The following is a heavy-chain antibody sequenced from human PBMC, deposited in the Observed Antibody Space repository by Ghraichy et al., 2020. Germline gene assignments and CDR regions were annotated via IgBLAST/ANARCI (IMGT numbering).Heavy chain of an antibody. CDR3: ARGDDSSGYSLLFFY. Sequence: GESLNISCAASGFTFRSFAMHWVRQAPGKGLEWVAVISNDESHVYHADSMKGRFIISRDNSKNTLSLQMNSLRAEDTAVYYCARGDDSSGYSLLFFYWGQGTLVTVSS. D-gene: IGHD3-22*01. CDR1: GFTFRSFA. CDR2: ISNDESHV. V-gene: IGHV3-30*04. J-gene: IGHJ4*02.